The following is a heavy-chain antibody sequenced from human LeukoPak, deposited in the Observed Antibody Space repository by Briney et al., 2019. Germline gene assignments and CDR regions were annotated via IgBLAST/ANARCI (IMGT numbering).Heavy chain of an antibody. J-gene: IGHJ6*03. CDR1: GFTFSSYG. D-gene: IGHD5-18*01. V-gene: IGHV3-30*02. Sequence: PGGSLRLSCAASGFTFSSYGMHWVRQAPGKGLEWVAFIRYDGSNKYYADSVKGRFTISRDNSKNTLYLQMNSLRAEDTAVYYCAKVMGTRGPSSYYYYYYMDVWGKGTTVTVSS. CDR2: IRYDGSNK. CDR3: AKVMGTRGPSSYYYYYYMDV.